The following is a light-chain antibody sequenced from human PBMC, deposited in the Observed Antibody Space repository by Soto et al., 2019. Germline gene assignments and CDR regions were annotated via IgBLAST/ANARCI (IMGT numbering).Light chain of an antibody. Sequence: QAVRTQPASVSGSPGQSITISCTGTSSDIGDYNYISWYQHHPGQAPKLIIYGVSNRTSGVSNRFSGSKSGNTASLTISGRQAEEEADYYGCSFRSGRAVGVGTGTKVTVL. V-gene: IGLV2-14*01. J-gene: IGLJ1*01. CDR2: GVS. CDR3: CSFRSGRAVG. CDR1: SSDIGDYNY.